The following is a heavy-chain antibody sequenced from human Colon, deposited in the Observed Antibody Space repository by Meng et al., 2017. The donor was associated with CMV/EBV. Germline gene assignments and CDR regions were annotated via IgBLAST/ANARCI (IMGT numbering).Heavy chain of an antibody. Sequence: GESLKISCAASGFTFRNHAMSWVRQAPGKGLVWVSRINHDGTNTIYADSVKGRFTVSRDNARNTLYLQMNTLRAEDTAVYYCVREDGVVASRGNRFDPWGQGTLVTVSS. J-gene: IGHJ5*02. CDR1: GFTFRNHA. V-gene: IGHV3-74*01. CDR3: VREDGVVASRGNRFDP. D-gene: IGHD3-10*01. CDR2: INHDGTNT.